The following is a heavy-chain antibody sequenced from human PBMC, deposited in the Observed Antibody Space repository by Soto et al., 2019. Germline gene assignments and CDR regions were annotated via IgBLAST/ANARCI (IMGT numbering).Heavy chain of an antibody. Sequence: SETLSLTCAVYGGSFGGYYWSWIRQPPGKGLEWIGEINHSGSTNYNPSLKSRVTISVDTSKNQFSLKLSSVTAADTAVYYCARVFRESIAARHNWFDPWGQGTLVTVAS. D-gene: IGHD6-6*01. CDR1: GGSFGGYY. V-gene: IGHV4-34*01. CDR2: INHSGST. J-gene: IGHJ5*02. CDR3: ARVFRESIAARHNWFDP.